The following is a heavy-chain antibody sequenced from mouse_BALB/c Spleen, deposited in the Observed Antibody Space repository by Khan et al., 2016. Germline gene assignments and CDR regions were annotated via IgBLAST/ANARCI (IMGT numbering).Heavy chain of an antibody. CDR2: ISYSGST. CDR1: DYSITSDYA. V-gene: IGHV3-2*02. Sequence: EVQLQESGPGLVKPSQSLSLTCTVTDYSITSDYAWNWIRQFPGNKLEWMGYISYSGSTSYNPSLKSRISITRDTSKNQFFLQLNSVTTEDTATDYCARYYYGSSYFDYWGQGTTLTVSS. J-gene: IGHJ2*01. CDR3: ARYYYGSSYFDY. D-gene: IGHD1-1*01.